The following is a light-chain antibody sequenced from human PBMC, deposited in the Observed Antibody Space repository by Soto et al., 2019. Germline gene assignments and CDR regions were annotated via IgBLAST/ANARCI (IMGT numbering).Light chain of an antibody. CDR2: GAS. CDR3: QQYGNSPQT. CDR1: QSVSIY. Sequence: EIVLTQSPATLSLSPGERATLSCRASQSVSIYLAWYQQKPGQAPRLLIYGASSRATGIPNRFSGSGSGTDFTLTISRLEPEDFAVYYCQQYGNSPQTFGQGTKVDIK. J-gene: IGKJ1*01. V-gene: IGKV3-20*01.